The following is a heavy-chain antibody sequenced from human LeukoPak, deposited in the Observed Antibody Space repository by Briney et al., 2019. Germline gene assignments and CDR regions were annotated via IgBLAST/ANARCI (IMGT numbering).Heavy chain of an antibody. J-gene: IGHJ3*01. V-gene: IGHV1-69*02. D-gene: IGHD1-26*01. Sequence: SVKVSCKASGGTFRRYTIIWVRQAPGQGLEWMGRIVPSVDIANYAQKFQGRVTIIADKSTSTAYMDLSSLRSEDTAVYYCATIVAAATNDAFDLWGQGTMVTVSS. CDR1: GGTFRRYT. CDR2: IVPSVDIA. CDR3: ATIVAAATNDAFDL.